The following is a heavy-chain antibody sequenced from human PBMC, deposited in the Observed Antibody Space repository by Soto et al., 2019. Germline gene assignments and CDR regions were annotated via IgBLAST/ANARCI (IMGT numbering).Heavy chain of an antibody. J-gene: IGHJ4*02. V-gene: IGHV3-7*01. CDR3: ATGNGWQPN. Sequence: VGSLRLSCAAAEFNFSRYWMAWVRQTQGKGLEWVDNIKEDGSENHYVESVKGRLTISRDNAKNSLYLQMNSLRAEDTAVYYCATGNGWQPNWGQGTLVTVSS. D-gene: IGHD6-19*01. CDR1: EFNFSRYW. CDR2: IKEDGSEN.